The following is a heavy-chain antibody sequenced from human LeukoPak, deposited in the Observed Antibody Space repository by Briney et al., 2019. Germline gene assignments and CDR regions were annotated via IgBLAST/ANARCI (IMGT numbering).Heavy chain of an antibody. CDR1: GYSFTNYG. V-gene: IGHV1-18*01. D-gene: IGHD3-16*01. CDR2: ISANTGHA. J-gene: IGHJ5*01. CDR3: VRDEFTAQAWCDF. Sequence: ASVKVSCKASGYSFTNYGFRWVRQPPAQGLEWMGWISANTGHANYAHNLQGRGPLTTDTYTTTAYMELRMLRFFDTDVYYCVRDEFTAQAWCDFWGQGTPVTVSS.